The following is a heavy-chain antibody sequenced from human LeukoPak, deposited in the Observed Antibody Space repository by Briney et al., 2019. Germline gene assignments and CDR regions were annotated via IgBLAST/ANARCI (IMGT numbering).Heavy chain of an antibody. Sequence: PGGSLRLSCAASEFTFSKYAMNWVRQAPGKGLEWVSGINGSGVITFYADSVKGRFTISRDNSKNTLYLQMNSLRAEDTAIYYCAKDSSQGGDYFDSWGQGTLVTLSS. CDR2: INGSGVIT. V-gene: IGHV3-23*01. CDR1: EFTFSKYA. J-gene: IGHJ4*02. CDR3: AKDSSQGGDYFDS. D-gene: IGHD3-16*01.